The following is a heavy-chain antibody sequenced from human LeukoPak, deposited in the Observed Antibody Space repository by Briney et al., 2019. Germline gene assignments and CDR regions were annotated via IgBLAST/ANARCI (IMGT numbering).Heavy chain of an antibody. CDR2: ISHNGRTI. Sequence: GGSLRLSCAASGFTFSDYYMSWIRQAPGKGLEWVSYISHNGRTIYYADSVKGRFTISRDNSKNTLYLQMNSLRAEDTAVYYCANLITMIDYWGQGTLVTVSS. D-gene: IGHD3-22*01. CDR1: GFTFSDYY. CDR3: ANLITMIDY. J-gene: IGHJ4*02. V-gene: IGHV3-11*04.